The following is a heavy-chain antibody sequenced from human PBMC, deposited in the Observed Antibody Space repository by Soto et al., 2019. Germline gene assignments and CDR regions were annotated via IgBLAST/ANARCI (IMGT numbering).Heavy chain of an antibody. D-gene: IGHD2-2*01. CDR1: GFTFSSNW. CDR2: IRQDGSEK. J-gene: IGHJ4*02. CDR3: AREIVVARGASYFDY. Sequence: PGGSLRLSCVGSGFTFSSNWMTWVRQAPGKGLEWVGNIRQDGSEKNYVDSVKGRFTISRGNAKNSLYLQMNSLRAEDTAVYYCAREIVVARGASYFDYWGPGTLVTVSS. V-gene: IGHV3-7*04.